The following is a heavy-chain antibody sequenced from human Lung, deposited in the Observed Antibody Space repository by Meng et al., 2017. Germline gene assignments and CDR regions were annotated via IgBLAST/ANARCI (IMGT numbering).Heavy chain of an antibody. V-gene: IGHV4-34*01. CDR1: GGSFSDYY. J-gene: IGHJ4*02. CDR2: INHSGST. CDR3: ARGPTTMAHDFDY. Sequence: QAPPQQWGAGLLKPSETLSLTCVVSGGSFSDYYWSWIRQPPGKGLEWIGEINHSGSTNYNPSLESRATISVDTSQNNLSLKLSSVTAADSAVYYCARGPTTMAHDFDYWGQGTLVTVSS. D-gene: IGHD4-11*01.